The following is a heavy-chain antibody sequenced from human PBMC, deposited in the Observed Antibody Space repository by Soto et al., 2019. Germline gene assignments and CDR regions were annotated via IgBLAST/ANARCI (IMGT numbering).Heavy chain of an antibody. Sequence: DVQLVESGGGLIQPGESLRLSCAAFGLTISGKKYVAWVRQAPGKGLEWVSALYDVDGSFYADCVKGRFTTCSDSSKTTVYLQMNDLRPDDTAVYYCATWHEREHAYDVWGQGTTVTVSS. D-gene: IGHD1-1*01. J-gene: IGHJ3*01. CDR2: LYDVDGS. CDR3: ATWHEREHAYDV. V-gene: IGHV3-53*01. CDR1: GLTISGKKY.